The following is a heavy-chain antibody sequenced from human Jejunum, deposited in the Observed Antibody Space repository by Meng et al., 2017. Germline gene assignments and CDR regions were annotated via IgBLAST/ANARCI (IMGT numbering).Heavy chain of an antibody. D-gene: IGHD1-26*01. CDR1: GGSVSSGAHY. Sequence: GSLRLSCTVSGGSVSSGAHYWSWIRQPPGKGLEWIGYFYYSGNTNCNPSLKSRVTMSADTSKNQLSLNLTSVTAADSAIYYCARGGATSAGGGVDYWGQGTLVTVSS. CDR3: ARGGATSAGGGVDY. V-gene: IGHV4-61*08. J-gene: IGHJ4*02. CDR2: FYYSGNT.